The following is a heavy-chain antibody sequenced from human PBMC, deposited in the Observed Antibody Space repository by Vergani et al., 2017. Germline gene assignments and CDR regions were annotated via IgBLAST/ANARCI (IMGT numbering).Heavy chain of an antibody. CDR1: GYDFTNYG. J-gene: IGHJ1*01. CDR3: ARGQSGSYYRYFEH. D-gene: IGHD3-10*01. CDR2: ISAYNGNT. Sequence: QVQLVQSGPEVKKPGASVKVSCKASGYDFTNYGLGWVRQAPGQGLEWMGWISAYNGNTKYAQKFQGRVSVTPDTSTTTVYMELRRLTSDDTAVYYCARGQSGSYYRYFEHWGQGTLVIVSS. V-gene: IGHV1-18*01.